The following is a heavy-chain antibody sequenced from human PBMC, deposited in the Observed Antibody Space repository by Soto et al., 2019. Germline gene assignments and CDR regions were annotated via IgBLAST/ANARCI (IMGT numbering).Heavy chain of an antibody. Sequence: SETLSLTCTVSGGSVSSSSYYWGWVRQPPGKGLEWIGSVYYSGSTYYNPSLESRVTISVDKSKNQFSLKLSSVTAADTAVYYCASPITLIRGVRFYDHWGQGTLVTVSS. CDR1: GGSVSSSSYY. V-gene: IGHV4-39*01. J-gene: IGHJ4*02. CDR2: VYYSGST. CDR3: ASPITLIRGVRFYDH. D-gene: IGHD3-10*01.